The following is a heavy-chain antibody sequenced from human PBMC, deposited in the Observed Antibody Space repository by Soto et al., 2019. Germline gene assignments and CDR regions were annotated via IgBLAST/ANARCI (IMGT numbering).Heavy chain of an antibody. CDR3: ARGPLDSTATL. V-gene: IGHV3-7*01. Sequence: PGGSLRLSCTASGFSFTDYWMSWVRQAPGKGLEWVASIKKDGRELYYVDSVKGRFTISRDNAKNSLYLKMNSLRVEDTALYYCARGPLDSTATLWRQGTLVTVSS. J-gene: IGHJ4*02. CDR2: IKKDGREL. D-gene: IGHD2-2*01. CDR1: GFSFTDYW.